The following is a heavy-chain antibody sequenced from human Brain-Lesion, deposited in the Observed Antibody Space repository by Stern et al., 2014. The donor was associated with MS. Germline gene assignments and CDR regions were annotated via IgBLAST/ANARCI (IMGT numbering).Heavy chain of an antibody. CDR3: ARSTVSAEYYFDY. J-gene: IGHJ4*02. Sequence: QVQLQESGPGLVKPSQTLSLTCTVSGGSINSGDYHWTWIRQPPGKGLEWIGFITYSGTTYYKPSLQRRLTISVDTSKNQFSLKLRSVTAGDTDVYYCARSTVSAEYYFDYWGQGTLVTVSS. CDR1: GGSINSGDYH. CDR2: ITYSGTT. V-gene: IGHV4-30-4*01. D-gene: IGHD4-11*01.